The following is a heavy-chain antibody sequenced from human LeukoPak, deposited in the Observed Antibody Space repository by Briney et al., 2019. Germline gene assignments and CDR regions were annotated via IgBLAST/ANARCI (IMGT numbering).Heavy chain of an antibody. J-gene: IGHJ4*02. CDR2: IYYSGST. Sequence: KPSETLSLTCTVSGGSISSSSYYWGWIRQPPGKGLEWIGSIYYSGSTYYNPSLKSRVTISVDTSKNQFSLKLSSVTAADTAVYYCARGRSGYDSHWGQGTLVTVSS. D-gene: IGHD5-12*01. V-gene: IGHV4-39*01. CDR3: ARGRSGYDSH. CDR1: GGSISSSSYY.